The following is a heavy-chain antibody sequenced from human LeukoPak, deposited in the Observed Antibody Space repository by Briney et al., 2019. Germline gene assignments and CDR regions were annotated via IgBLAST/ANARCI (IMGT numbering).Heavy chain of an antibody. V-gene: IGHV1-8*03. Sequence: GASVKVSCKASGYTFTGYYMHWVRQAPGQGLEWMGWMYPNTANTGYAQKFQGRVTITRNTSISTSYMELNSLRSEDMAVYYCARGEYSGSYYYFAYWGQGTLVTVSS. CDR1: GYTFTGYY. D-gene: IGHD1-26*01. CDR3: ARGEYSGSYYYFAY. J-gene: IGHJ4*02. CDR2: MYPNTANT.